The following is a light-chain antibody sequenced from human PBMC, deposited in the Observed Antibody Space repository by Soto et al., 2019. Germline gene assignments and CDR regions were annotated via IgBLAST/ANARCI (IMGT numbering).Light chain of an antibody. CDR1: QSIGSN. CDR3: QQYKDWPPWT. Sequence: EIVMTHSPATLSVPPGERATLSCRASQSIGSNLAWYQQKPGQAPRLLISGASTRATGIPARFSGSGSGTEFTLTISSLQSEDFAVYYCQQYKDWPPWTFGQGTKVDIK. J-gene: IGKJ1*01. CDR2: GAS. V-gene: IGKV3-15*01.